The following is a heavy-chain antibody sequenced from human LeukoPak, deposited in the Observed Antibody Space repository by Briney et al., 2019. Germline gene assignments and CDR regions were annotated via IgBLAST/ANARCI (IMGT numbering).Heavy chain of an antibody. Sequence: PSQTLSLTCTVSGGSISSGGYYWSWIRQPPGKGLEWIGYIYHSGSTYYNPSLKSRVTISVDRSKNQFSLKLSSVTAADTAVYYCASASYYYDSSAYYSKDYFDYWGQGTLVTVSS. CDR2: IYHSGST. CDR1: GGSISSGGYY. D-gene: IGHD3-22*01. J-gene: IGHJ4*02. CDR3: ASASYYYDSSAYYSKDYFDY. V-gene: IGHV4-30-2*01.